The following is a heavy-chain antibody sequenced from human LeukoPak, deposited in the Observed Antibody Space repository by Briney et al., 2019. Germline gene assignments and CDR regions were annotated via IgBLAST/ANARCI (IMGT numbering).Heavy chain of an antibody. CDR1: GGSISSYY. J-gene: IGHJ3*02. CDR3: ARTSPTNAFDI. CDR2: IYYSGST. Sequence: SGTLSLTCTVSGGSISSYYWSWIRQPPGKGLEWIGYIYYSGSTYYNPSLKSRVTISVDTSKNQFSLKLSSVTAADTAVYYCARTSPTNAFDIWGQGTMVTVSS. V-gene: IGHV4-59*12.